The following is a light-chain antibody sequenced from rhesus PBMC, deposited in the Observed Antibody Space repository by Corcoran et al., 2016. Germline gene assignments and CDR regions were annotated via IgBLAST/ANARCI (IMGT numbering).Light chain of an antibody. V-gene: IGKV1S9*01. J-gene: IGKJ3*01. CDR2: RAS. Sequence: DIQMTQSPSSLSASVGDRVTITCQASQSLSNYLNWYQQKPGKIPKLLIYRASSLQSGIPSRFSCSGFGTDFTLTISSLQPEDFATYYCQQGYSYPFTFGPGTKLDIK. CDR1: QSLSNY. CDR3: QQGYSYPFT.